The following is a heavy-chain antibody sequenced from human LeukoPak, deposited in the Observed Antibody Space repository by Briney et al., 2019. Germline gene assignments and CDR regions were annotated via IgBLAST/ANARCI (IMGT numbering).Heavy chain of an antibody. CDR3: ARKSLWFGELLGLDR. CDR2: MNPNSGNT. J-gene: IGHJ5*02. CDR1: GYTFTSYD. V-gene: IGHV1-8*01. D-gene: IGHD3-10*01. Sequence: ASVKVSCKASGYTFTSYDINWVRQATGQGLEWMGWMNPNSGNTGYAQKFQGRVTMTRNTSVSTAYMELSGLRSDDTAVYYCARKSLWFGELLGLDRWGQGTLVTVSS.